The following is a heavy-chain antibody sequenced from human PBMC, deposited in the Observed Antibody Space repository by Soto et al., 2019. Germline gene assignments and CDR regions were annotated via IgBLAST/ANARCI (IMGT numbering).Heavy chain of an antibody. V-gene: IGHV3-30*18. CDR3: AKEAQVRVSQDLDY. D-gene: IGHD2-2*01. CDR1: GFTFSKYG. CDR2: VSHDGEAT. J-gene: IGHJ4*02. Sequence: GGSLRLSCAASGFTFSKYGMHWVRQPPGKGLEWVAVVSHDGEATYYAGSVNGRFTISRDNSKNTLSLQMNTLRDEDTAVYYCAKEAQVRVSQDLDYWGQGTLVTVSS.